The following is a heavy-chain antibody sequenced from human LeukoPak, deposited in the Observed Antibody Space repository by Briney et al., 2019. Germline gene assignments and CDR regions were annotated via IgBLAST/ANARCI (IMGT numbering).Heavy chain of an antibody. CDR3: ARDWYYYDSSLRLCGY. J-gene: IGHJ4*02. Sequence: ASVKVSCKASGYTFTSYGISWVRQAPGQGLEWMGWINTNTGNPTYAQGFTGRFVFSLDTSVSTAYLQISSLKAEDTAVYYCARDWYYYDSSLRLCGYWGQGTLVTVSS. D-gene: IGHD3-22*01. CDR1: GYTFTSYG. V-gene: IGHV7-4-1*02. CDR2: INTNTGNP.